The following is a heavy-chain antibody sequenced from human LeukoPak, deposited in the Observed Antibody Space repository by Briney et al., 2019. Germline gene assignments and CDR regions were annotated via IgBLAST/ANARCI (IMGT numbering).Heavy chain of an antibody. V-gene: IGHV3-7*01. D-gene: IGHD3-10*01. Sequence: PGGSLRLSRAASGFTFSIHWMSWVRQAPGKGLEWVANIQQDGSEKYYVGSVTGRFTISRDSAKNSLYLQMNSLRAEDTAVYYCARVWGLGASTDYWGQGTLVTVSS. CDR1: GFTFSIHW. J-gene: IGHJ4*02. CDR3: ARVWGLGASTDY. CDR2: IQQDGSEK.